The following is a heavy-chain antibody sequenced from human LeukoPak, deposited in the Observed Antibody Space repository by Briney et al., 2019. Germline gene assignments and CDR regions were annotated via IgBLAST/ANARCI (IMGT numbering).Heavy chain of an antibody. CDR2: IYYTGNT. J-gene: IGHJ3*02. V-gene: IGHV4-39*07. D-gene: IGHD6-13*01. Sequence: SETLSLTCTVSGGSISSSSYYWGWIRQPPGKGLEWIGSIYYTGNTYYNPSLKSRVTISVDTSKNQFSLKLSSVTAADTAVYYCARGPGYSSTTDAFEIWGQGTMVTVSS. CDR1: GGSISSSSYY. CDR3: ARGPGYSSTTDAFEI.